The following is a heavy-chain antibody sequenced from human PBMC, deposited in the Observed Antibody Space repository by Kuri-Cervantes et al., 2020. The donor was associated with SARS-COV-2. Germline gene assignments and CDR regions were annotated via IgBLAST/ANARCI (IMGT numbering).Heavy chain of an antibody. J-gene: IGHJ6*02. D-gene: IGHD6-13*01. Sequence: ASVKVSCKASGYTFTSYGISWVRQAPGQRLEWMGWINAGNGNTKYSQKFQGRVTITRDTSASTAYMELSSLRSEDTAVYYCARADSSSWANYGMDVWGQGTTVTVSS. CDR1: GYTFTSYG. CDR3: ARADSSSWANYGMDV. V-gene: IGHV1-3*01. CDR2: INAGNGNT.